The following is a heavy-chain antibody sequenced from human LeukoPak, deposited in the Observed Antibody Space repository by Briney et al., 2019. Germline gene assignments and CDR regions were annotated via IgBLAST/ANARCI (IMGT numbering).Heavy chain of an antibody. CDR1: GASINSHY. CDR3: TRDLANSWFYY. Sequence: SETLSLTCTVPGASINSHYWSWIRQPPGKELEWIGYMYYNGNTDYNPSLKSRVTISLGTSKNQFSLKLSSVTAADTAVYYCTRDLANSWFYYWGQGILVTVSS. V-gene: IGHV4-59*11. CDR2: MYYNGNT. D-gene: IGHD6-13*01. J-gene: IGHJ4*02.